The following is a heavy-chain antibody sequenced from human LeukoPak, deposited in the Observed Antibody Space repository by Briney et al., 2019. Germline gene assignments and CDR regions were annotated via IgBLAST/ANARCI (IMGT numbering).Heavy chain of an antibody. Sequence: GGSLRLSCAASGFTFSSYSMNWVRQAPGKGLEWVSRINSDGSSTTYADSVKGRSSISRDNAKNTLYLHLDSLRAEDTGVYYCARAVRAHPPADFWGQGTLVTVSS. CDR2: INSDGSST. V-gene: IGHV3-74*01. CDR1: GFTFSSYS. CDR3: ARAVRAHPPADF. J-gene: IGHJ4*02. D-gene: IGHD3-3*01.